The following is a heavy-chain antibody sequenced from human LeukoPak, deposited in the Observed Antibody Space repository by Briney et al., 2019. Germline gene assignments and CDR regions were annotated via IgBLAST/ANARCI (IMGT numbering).Heavy chain of an antibody. V-gene: IGHV4-34*01. CDR3: ASTPNYYDSSGRFDY. D-gene: IGHD3-22*01. CDR2: INHSGST. J-gene: IGHJ4*02. Sequence: PSETLSLTCAVYGGSFSGYYWSWIRQPPGKGLEWIGEINHSGSTNYNPSLKSRVTISVDTSKNQFSLKLSSVTAADTAVYYCASTPNYYDSSGRFDYWGQGTLVTVSS. CDR1: GGSFSGYY.